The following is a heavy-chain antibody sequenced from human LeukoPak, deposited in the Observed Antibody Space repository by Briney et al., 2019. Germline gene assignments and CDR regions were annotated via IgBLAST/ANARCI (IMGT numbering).Heavy chain of an antibody. CDR1: VGSFSGHY. Sequence: SETLSFTCAVYVGSFSGHYWSWIPQPPAKGLEWIGEINQSGSTNYNPSLKSRVTISVDTSKNQFSLKLSSVTAADTAVYYCARARGAYYGSGSYYPSSSYFDYWGQGTLVTVSS. CDR3: ARARGAYYGSGSYYPSSSYFDY. V-gene: IGHV4-34*01. D-gene: IGHD3-10*01. CDR2: INQSGST. J-gene: IGHJ4*02.